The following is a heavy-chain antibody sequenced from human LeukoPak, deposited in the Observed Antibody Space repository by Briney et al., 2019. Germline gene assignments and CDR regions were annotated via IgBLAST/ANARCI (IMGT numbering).Heavy chain of an antibody. D-gene: IGHD3-10*01. CDR3: ARSYYYASGSHLDY. CDR1: GDSISSGSFY. J-gene: IGHJ4*02. CDR2: IYTSGST. V-gene: IGHV4-61*02. Sequence: SETLSLTCTVSGDSISSGSFYWSWIRQAAGKGLEWIGRIYTSGSTNYNPSLKSRVTMSVDTSKNQFSLKLTSVTAADTAVYYCARSYYYASGSHLDYWGQGTLVTVSS.